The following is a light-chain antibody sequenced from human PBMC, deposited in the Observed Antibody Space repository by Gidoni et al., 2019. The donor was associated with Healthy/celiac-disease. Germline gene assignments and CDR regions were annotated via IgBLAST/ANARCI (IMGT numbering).Light chain of an antibody. V-gene: IGKV1-39*01. CDR1: QSICSY. Sequence: DIQRTQSQSSLSASVGDRVTITGRASQSICSYLNWYQPKPGKAPKLLIDAASSLQSGFPSRFSGSGSGTAFTLTIISLQPEASATYYCPHSYSTPPFGGGTKVEIK. CDR2: AAS. CDR3: PHSYSTPP. J-gene: IGKJ4*01.